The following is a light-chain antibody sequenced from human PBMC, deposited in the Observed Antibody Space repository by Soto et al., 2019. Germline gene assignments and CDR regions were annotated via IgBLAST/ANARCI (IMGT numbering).Light chain of an antibody. CDR1: QSVSSN. Sequence: EKGMTQSPATLSVSQRKRATLSCRASQSVSSNLAWYQQKPGQAPRLLIYGASTRATGIPARFSGSGSGTEFTLTISSLQSEDFAVYYCQQYNNWPRTFGQGTKVDIK. V-gene: IGKV3-15*01. CDR3: QQYNNWPRT. J-gene: IGKJ1*01. CDR2: GAS.